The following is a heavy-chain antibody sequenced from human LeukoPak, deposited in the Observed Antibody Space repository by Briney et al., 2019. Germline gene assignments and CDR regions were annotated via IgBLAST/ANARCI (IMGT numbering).Heavy chain of an antibody. CDR1: GGSISSGDHS. CDR2: IHHSGST. CDR3: ARQLGYCSSTSCSTFDY. J-gene: IGHJ4*02. Sequence: SETLSLTCAVSGGSISSGDHSWSWIRQPPGTGLEWIGYIHHSGSTYYNPSLKSRVTISVDRSRNQFSLKLSSVTAADTAVYYCARQLGYCSSTSCSTFDYWGQGTLVTVSS. V-gene: IGHV4-30-2*01. D-gene: IGHD2-2*01.